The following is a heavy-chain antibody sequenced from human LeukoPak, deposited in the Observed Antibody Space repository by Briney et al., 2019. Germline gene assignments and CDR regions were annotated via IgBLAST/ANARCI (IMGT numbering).Heavy chain of an antibody. D-gene: IGHD1-26*01. CDR2: IYYSGST. CDR3: ARGPLWELLRY. CDR1: GGSISSAGYY. J-gene: IGHJ4*02. V-gene: IGHV4-31*03. Sequence: PSQTLSLTCTVSGGSISSAGYYWSWIRQHPGKGLEWIGYIYYSGSTYYNPSLKSRLTISVDTSKNQFSLKLSSVTAADTAVYYCARGPLWELLRYWGQGTLVTVSS.